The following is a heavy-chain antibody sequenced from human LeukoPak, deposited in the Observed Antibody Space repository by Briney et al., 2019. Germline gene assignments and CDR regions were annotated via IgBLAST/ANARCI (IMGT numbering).Heavy chain of an antibody. Sequence: GGSLRLSCVASGFNFNSYSMSWVRQAPGKGLEWVSSISSSSGYIYYADSVRGRFTISRDNANNSLSLQMNSLRAGDTAAYYCARPHTDYNTNNAFDIWGQGTMVTVSS. J-gene: IGHJ3*02. CDR2: ISSSSGYI. CDR1: GFNFNSYS. D-gene: IGHD4/OR15-4a*01. CDR3: ARPHTDYNTNNAFDI. V-gene: IGHV3-21*06.